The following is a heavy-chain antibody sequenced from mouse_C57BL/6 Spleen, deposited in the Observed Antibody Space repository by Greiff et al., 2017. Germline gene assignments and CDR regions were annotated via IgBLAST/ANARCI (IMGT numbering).Heavy chain of an antibody. CDR3: ARSDDPLDY. CDR1: GYAFSSSW. Sequence: QVQLQQSGPELVKPGASVKISCKASGYAFSSSWMNWVKQRPGKGLEWIGRIYPGDGDTNYNGKFKGKATLTADKSSSTAYIQLSSLTSEDSAVYFCARSDDPLDYWGQGTTLTVSS. D-gene: IGHD2-3*01. CDR2: IYPGDGDT. V-gene: IGHV1-82*01. J-gene: IGHJ2*01.